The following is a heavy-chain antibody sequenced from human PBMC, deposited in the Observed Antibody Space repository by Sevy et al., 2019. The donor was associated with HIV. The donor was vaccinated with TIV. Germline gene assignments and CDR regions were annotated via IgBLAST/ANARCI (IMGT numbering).Heavy chain of an antibody. V-gene: IGHV1-46*01. CDR1: GDTFTNNY. CDR2: VDPSAGKT. CDR3: VRADPDQHFDS. Sequence: ASVKVSGKASGDTFTNNYIHWVRQAPGQGLEWMGMVDPSAGKTTYAQKFQVRVTMARDTSTSILYMDLSRLGSEDTAEYYCVRADPDQHFDSWGQGTLVTVSS. J-gene: IGHJ4*02.